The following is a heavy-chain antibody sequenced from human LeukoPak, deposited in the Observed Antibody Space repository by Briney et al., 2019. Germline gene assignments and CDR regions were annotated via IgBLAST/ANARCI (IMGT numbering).Heavy chain of an antibody. CDR2: IKHDGSEK. V-gene: IGHV3-7*01. CDR3: AREVKPNYFDISGYYHFDS. D-gene: IGHD3-22*01. J-gene: IGHJ4*02. Sequence: GGSQRLSCATSRFTFSTYWMTWVRQAPGKGLERVASIKHDGSEKYYADSMEGRFTISRDNTKNSLYLRMNSLRAEDTAVYFCAREVKPNYFDISGYYHFDSWGQGTVVTVSS. CDR1: RFTFSTYW.